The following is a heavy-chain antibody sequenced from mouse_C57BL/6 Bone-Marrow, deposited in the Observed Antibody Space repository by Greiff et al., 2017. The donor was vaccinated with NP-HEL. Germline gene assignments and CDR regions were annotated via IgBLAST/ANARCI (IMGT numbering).Heavy chain of an antibody. CDR1: GYAFSSYW. V-gene: IGHV1-80*01. D-gene: IGHD1-1*01. J-gene: IGHJ4*01. CDR3: ARRGIFTVVDYAMDY. CDR2: IYPGDGDT. Sequence: QVQLQQSGAELVKPGASVKISCKASGYAFSSYWMNWVKQRPGKGLEWIGQIYPGDGDTNYNGKFKGKATLTADKSSSTAYMQLSSLTSEDSAVYFCARRGIFTVVDYAMDYWGQGTSVTVSS.